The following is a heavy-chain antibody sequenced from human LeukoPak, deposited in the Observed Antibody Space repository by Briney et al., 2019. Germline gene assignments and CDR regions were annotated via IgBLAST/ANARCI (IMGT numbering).Heavy chain of an antibody. CDR1: GFSLSTSGVG. Sequence: ESGPTLVKPTQTLTLTCTFSGFSLSTSGVGVGWIRQPPGKALEWPALIYWDDDKRYSPSLKSRLTITKDTSKNQVVLTMTNMDPVDTATYYCAHSILGHGWGSYRALFDYWGQGTLVTVSS. CDR3: AHSILGHGWGSYRALFDY. J-gene: IGHJ4*02. CDR2: IYWDDDK. V-gene: IGHV2-5*02. D-gene: IGHD3-16*02.